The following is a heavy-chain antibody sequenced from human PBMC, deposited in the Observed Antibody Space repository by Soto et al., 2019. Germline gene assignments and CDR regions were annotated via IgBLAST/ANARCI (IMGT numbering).Heavy chain of an antibody. D-gene: IGHD6-19*01. CDR2: IWYDGRNK. J-gene: IGHJ4*02. CDR1: GFTFSSYG. V-gene: IGHV3-33*01. Sequence: QVQLVESGGGVVQHGRSLRLSCAGSGFTFSSYGMHWVRQAPGKGMEWVAVIWYDGRNKYYADSVKGRFTISRDHSKNPLYLQMTTLRAQDPAVYSCARYRYSSGWYDFDYCGKGTLVTVSS. CDR3: ARYRYSSGWYDFDY.